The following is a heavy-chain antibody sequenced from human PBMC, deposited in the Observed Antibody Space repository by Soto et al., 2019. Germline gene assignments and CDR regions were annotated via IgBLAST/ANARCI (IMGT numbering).Heavy chain of an antibody. V-gene: IGHV4-59*01. CDR3: ARAVLPATAPFDY. Sequence: SETLSLTCAVYGGSISNYYWSWIRQPPGKGLEWIGYIYYSGSTNYNPSLQSRVTISVDTSKNQFSLKLSSVTAADTAVYYCARAVLPATAPFDYWGQGTLVTVSS. D-gene: IGHD2-2*01. CDR2: IYYSGST. J-gene: IGHJ4*02. CDR1: GGSISNYY.